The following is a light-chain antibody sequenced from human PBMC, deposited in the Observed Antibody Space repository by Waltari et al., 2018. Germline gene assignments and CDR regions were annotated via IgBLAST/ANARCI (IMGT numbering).Light chain of an antibody. CDR1: QSVSRA. Sequence: EIVLTQSPGSLSSSPGERVPLPCRASQSVSRALAWYQQKPGQAPRLLIFGASNRATGIPDRFSGSGSETDFSLTISRLEPEDFAVYYRQHYVRLPATFGRGTKVEIK. V-gene: IGKV3-20*01. CDR3: QHYVRLPAT. J-gene: IGKJ1*01. CDR2: GAS.